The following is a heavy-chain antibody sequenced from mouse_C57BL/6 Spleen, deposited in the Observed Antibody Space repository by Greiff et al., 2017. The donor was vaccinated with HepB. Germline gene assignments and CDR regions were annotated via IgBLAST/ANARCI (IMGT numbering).Heavy chain of an antibody. Sequence: VQLQQPGTELVKPGAPVKLSCKASGYTFTSYWMHWVKQRPGQGLEWIGNINPSNGGTNYNEKFKSKATLTVDKSSSTAYMQLSSLTSEDSAVYYCARDYGSSYGYFDYWGQGTTLTVSS. V-gene: IGHV1-53*01. D-gene: IGHD1-1*01. CDR1: GYTFTSYW. CDR3: ARDYGSSYGYFDY. J-gene: IGHJ2*01. CDR2: INPSNGGT.